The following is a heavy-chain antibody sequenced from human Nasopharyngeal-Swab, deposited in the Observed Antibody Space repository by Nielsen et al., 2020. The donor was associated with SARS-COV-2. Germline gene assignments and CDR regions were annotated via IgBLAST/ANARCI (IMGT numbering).Heavy chain of an antibody. D-gene: IGHD6-13*01. J-gene: IGHJ4*02. V-gene: IGHV3-23*01. CDR1: GFPLGNTA. CDR2: ISESDPNT. CDR3: ASNHIAAAGFTFDY. Sequence: GESLKISCRVSGFPLGNTAMSWVRQAPGKGLEWVSSISESDPNTYYADSVKGRFTISRDTSKNTLYLQMNSLRAEDTALYYCASNHIAAAGFTFDYWGQGTLVTVSS.